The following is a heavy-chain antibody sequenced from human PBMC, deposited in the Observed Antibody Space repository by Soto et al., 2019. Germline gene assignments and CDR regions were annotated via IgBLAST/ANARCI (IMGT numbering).Heavy chain of an antibody. CDR3: ARENYYGGNVIGSPDL. CDR2: VSSEGGTQ. D-gene: IGHD3-22*01. J-gene: IGHJ2*01. CDR1: GFTFSTYA. Sequence: QVQLVESGGGVVQPGRSLRLSCTASGFTFSTYAMQWVRQAPGKGLEWVAVVSSEGGTQFYADSVMGRFTISGPNSKNSVYLQMSIVTTQAAAIYYCARENYYGGNVIGSPDLWGRGTLGSVAS. V-gene: IGHV3-30-3*01.